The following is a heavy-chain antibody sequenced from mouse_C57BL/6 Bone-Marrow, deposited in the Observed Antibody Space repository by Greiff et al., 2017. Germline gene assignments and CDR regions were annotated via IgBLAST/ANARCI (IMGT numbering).Heavy chain of an antibody. D-gene: IGHD1-1*01. J-gene: IGHJ1*03. V-gene: IGHV1-64*01. CDR2: IHPNSGST. CDR3: ARDGSSYWYFDV. CDR1: GYTFTSYW. Sequence: VQLQQPGAELVKPGASVKLSCKASGYTFTSYWMRWVKQRPGQGLEWIGMIHPNSGSTNYNEKFKSKATLTVDKSSITAYMQLSSLTSEDSAVYYCARDGSSYWYFDVWGTGTTVTVSS.